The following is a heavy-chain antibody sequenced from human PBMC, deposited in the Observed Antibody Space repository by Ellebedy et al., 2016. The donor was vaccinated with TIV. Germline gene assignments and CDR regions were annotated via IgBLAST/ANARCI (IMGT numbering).Heavy chain of an antibody. CDR1: GLTFSGSA. CDR3: VRGNGWLTAY. J-gene: IGHJ4*02. Sequence: GESLKISXAASGLTFSGSAMHWVRQASGKGLEWVGRIRSKANNYATAYAASVKGRFTISRDDSKNTAFLQMDTLRVEDTALYYCVRGNGWLTAYWGQGTLVTVSS. V-gene: IGHV3-73*01. CDR2: IRSKANNYAT. D-gene: IGHD6-19*01.